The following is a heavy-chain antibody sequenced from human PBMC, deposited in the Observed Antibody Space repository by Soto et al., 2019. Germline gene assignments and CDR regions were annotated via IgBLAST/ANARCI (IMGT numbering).Heavy chain of an antibody. D-gene: IGHD4-17*01. V-gene: IGHV3-30*18. J-gene: IGHJ3*01. CDR1: GFTFRSYG. CDR2: ISYDGSDE. CDR3: AKHADYGNEAFDV. Sequence: QVRLVESGGGVVQPGRSLRLSCAASGFTFRSYGMHWVRQAPGKGLEWVALISYDGSDEYYGDSMQGRFSISRDNSKDTLYLQINSLRVEDTAVYYCAKHADYGNEAFDVWGQGTMVTVSS.